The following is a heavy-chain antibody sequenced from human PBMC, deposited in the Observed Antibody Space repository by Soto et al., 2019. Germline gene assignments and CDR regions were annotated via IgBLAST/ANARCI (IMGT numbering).Heavy chain of an antibody. Sequence: PSETLSLTCTVSGGSISSYYWSWIRQPPGKGLEWIGYIYYSGSTNYNPSLKSRVTISVDTSKNQFSLKLSSVTAADTAVYYCAREIRFLEWFRIDYWGQGTLVTVSS. CDR2: IYYSGST. CDR3: AREIRFLEWFRIDY. D-gene: IGHD3-3*01. V-gene: IGHV4-59*01. J-gene: IGHJ4*02. CDR1: GGSISSYY.